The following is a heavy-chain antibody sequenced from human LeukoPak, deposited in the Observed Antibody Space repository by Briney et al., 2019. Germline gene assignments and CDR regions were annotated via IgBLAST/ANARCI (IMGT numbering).Heavy chain of an antibody. J-gene: IGHJ3*02. V-gene: IGHV4-39*01. CDR2: IYYSGST. CDR1: GGSISSSRYY. D-gene: IGHD3-22*01. Sequence: SETLSLTCTVSGGSISSSRYYWGWIRQPPGKGLEWIGSIYYSGSTYYNPSLKSRVTISVDTSKNQFSLKLSSVTAADTAVYYCARTLSILYYYDSSGSYHAFDIWGQGTMVTVSS. CDR3: ARTLSILYYYDSSGSYHAFDI.